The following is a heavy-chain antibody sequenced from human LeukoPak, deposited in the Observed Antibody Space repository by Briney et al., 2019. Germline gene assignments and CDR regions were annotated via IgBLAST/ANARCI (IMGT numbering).Heavy chain of an antibody. CDR3: AKHIYGVVSIQQ. J-gene: IGHJ1*01. Sequence: ASVNVSCKASGYTSTSYYMHWVRQATGQGLERMGIINPSGGSTSYAQKFQGRVTMTRDTSTSTVYMELSSLRSEDTAVYYCAKHIYGVVSIQQWGQGTLVTVSS. D-gene: IGHD3-3*01. CDR1: GYTSTSYY. V-gene: IGHV1-46*01. CDR2: INPSGGST.